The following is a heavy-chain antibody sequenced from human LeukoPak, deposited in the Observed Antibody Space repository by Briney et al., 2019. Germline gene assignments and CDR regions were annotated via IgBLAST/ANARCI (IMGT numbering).Heavy chain of an antibody. D-gene: IGHD1-14*01. CDR3: ARDPRIAGDYYDY. CDR2: IYTSGST. V-gene: IGHV4-61*02. Sequence: SETLSLTCTVSGGSISSSSYYWSWIRQPAGKGLEWIGRIYTSGSTNYNPSLKSRVTMSVDTSKNQFSLKLSSVTAADTAVYYCARDPRIAGDYYDYWGQGTLVTVPS. CDR1: GGSISSSSYY. J-gene: IGHJ4*02.